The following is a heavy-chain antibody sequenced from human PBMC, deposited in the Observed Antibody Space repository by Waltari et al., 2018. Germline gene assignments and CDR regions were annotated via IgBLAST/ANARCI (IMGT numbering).Heavy chain of an antibody. V-gene: IGHV4-59*11. CDR1: GGSIRSHY. CDR2: IYYSGST. D-gene: IGHD6-13*01. CDR3: TRGAAADNPEYFQH. Sequence: QVQLQESGPGLVMPSQTLSLTCTVSGGSIRSHYWSWIRPPPGKGLEWIGYIYYSGSTNYNPSLKSRVTISVDTSKNQFSLKLSSVTAADTAVYYCTRGAAADNPEYFQHWGQGTLVTVSS. J-gene: IGHJ1*01.